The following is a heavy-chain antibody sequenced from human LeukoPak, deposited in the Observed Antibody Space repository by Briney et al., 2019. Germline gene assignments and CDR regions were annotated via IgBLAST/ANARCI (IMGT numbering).Heavy chain of an antibody. Sequence: ASVKASCKASGYTFTGYYIHWVRQAPGQGLEWMGRINPNSGGTNYAQKFQGRVTMTRDTSVSTAYMDLGRLRSDDTAVYYCASGANVDTSMASYYFDYWGQGTLVTVSS. D-gene: IGHD5-18*01. J-gene: IGHJ4*02. CDR3: ASGANVDTSMASYYFDY. V-gene: IGHV1-2*02. CDR2: INPNSGGT. CDR1: GYTFTGYY.